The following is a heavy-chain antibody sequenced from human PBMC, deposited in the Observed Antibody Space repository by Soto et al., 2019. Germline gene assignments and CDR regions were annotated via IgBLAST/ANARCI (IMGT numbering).Heavy chain of an antibody. V-gene: IGHV3-21*01. Sequence: ESGGGLVKPGGSLRLSCAASGFTFSSYSMNWVRQAPGKGLEWVSSISSSSSYIYYADSVKGRFTISRDNAKNSLYLQMNSLRAEDTAVYYCASSGSFGTLSIDYWGQGTLVTVSS. CDR1: GFTFSSYS. D-gene: IGHD3-10*01. CDR2: ISSSSSYI. CDR3: ASSGSFGTLSIDY. J-gene: IGHJ4*02.